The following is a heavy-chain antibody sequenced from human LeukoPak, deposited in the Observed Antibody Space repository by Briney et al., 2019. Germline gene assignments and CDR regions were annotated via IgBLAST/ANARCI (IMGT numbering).Heavy chain of an antibody. J-gene: IGHJ4*02. CDR3: ARGAAGYSYG. D-gene: IGHD5-18*01. CDR2: LSMRGTT. Sequence: SETLSLTCTVSGASIRSSFWNWIRQPPGRGLEWIGYLSMRGTTNYNPSLKSRVTISADTSENQFSLKVSSVTAADTAVYYCARGAAGYSYGWGQGTLVTVSS. CDR1: GASIRSSF. V-gene: IGHV4-59*01.